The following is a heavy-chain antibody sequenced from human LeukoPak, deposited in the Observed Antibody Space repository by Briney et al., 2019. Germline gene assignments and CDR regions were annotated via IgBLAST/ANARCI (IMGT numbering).Heavy chain of an antibody. J-gene: IGHJ4*02. CDR1: GFTLSSYA. D-gene: IGHD3-22*01. CDR2: ISYDGDNK. CDR3: ARGDYFDIGAYYRFDY. V-gene: IGHV3-30*01. Sequence: GGSLRLSCAASGFTLSSYAMHWVRQAPGKGLEWVALISYDGDNKYYADSVKGRFTISRDNSKNTLFLQMNSLRADDTAVYYCARGDYFDIGAYYRFDYWGQGTLVTVSS.